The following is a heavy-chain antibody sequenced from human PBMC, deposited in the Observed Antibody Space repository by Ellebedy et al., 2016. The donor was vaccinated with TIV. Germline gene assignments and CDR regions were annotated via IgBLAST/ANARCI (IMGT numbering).Heavy chain of an antibody. Sequence: GGSLRLSXAASGFTVSDYDMSWIRLAPGKGLEWVSYISSSGDTIYYADSVKGRCAISRDNAKNSLYLQIGSLRPYDTAVYYCARGPATGPDYWGQGTVVTVSS. CDR2: ISSSGDTI. CDR1: GFTVSDYD. D-gene: IGHD6-13*01. CDR3: ARGPATGPDY. J-gene: IGHJ4*02. V-gene: IGHV3-11*01.